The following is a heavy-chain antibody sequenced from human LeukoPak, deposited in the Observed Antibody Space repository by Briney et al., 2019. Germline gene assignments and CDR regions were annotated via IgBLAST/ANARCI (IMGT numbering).Heavy chain of an antibody. CDR2: IFPSGGEI. J-gene: IGHJ5*02. Sequence: GGSLRLSCAASGFTFSTFAMIWVRQPPGKGLEWVSSIFPSGGEIHYADSVRGRFTISRDNSKSTLSLQMNSLRAEDTAIYYCATYRQVLFPFKPGGKGTRVPVSS. CDR3: ATYRQVLFPFKP. D-gene: IGHD2-8*02. CDR1: GFTFSTFA. V-gene: IGHV3-23*01.